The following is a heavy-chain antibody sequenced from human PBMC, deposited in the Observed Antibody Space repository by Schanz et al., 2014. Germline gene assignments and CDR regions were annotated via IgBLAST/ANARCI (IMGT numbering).Heavy chain of an antibody. CDR1: GGSFSGYY. J-gene: IGHJ3*02. Sequence: QVQLQQWGAGLLKPSETLSLTCAVYGGSFSGYYWSWIRQPPGKGLEWIGEIYHTGSTNYNPSLKSRVTISVDTSKNQFSLKLSSATAADTAVYYCARDRGHGDLPGDIWGQGTMVTVSS. CDR3: ARDRGHGDLPGDI. CDR2: IYHTGST. D-gene: IGHD4-17*01. V-gene: IGHV4-34*01.